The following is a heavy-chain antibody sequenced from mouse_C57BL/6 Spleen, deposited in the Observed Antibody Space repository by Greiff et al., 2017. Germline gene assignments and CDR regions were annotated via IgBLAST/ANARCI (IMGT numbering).Heavy chain of an antibody. CDR2: IDPSDSYT. Sequence: QVQLQQPGAELVMPGASVKLSCKASGYTFTSYWMHWVKQRPGQGLEWIGEIDPSDSYTNYNQKFKGKSTLTVDKSSSTAYMQLSSLTSENSAVYYCARSYYYGSSDGDYWGQGTTLTVSS. D-gene: IGHD1-1*01. CDR1: GYTFTSYW. CDR3: ARSYYYGSSDGDY. J-gene: IGHJ2*01. V-gene: IGHV1-69*01.